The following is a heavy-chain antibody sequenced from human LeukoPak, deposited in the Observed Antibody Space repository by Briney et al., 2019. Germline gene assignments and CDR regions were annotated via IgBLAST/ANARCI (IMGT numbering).Heavy chain of an antibody. CDR2: INPSGGST. D-gene: IGHD6-13*01. CDR1: GGTFSSYA. CDR3: ARYSTNYGMDV. J-gene: IGHJ6*02. Sequence: ASVKVSCKASGGTFSSYAISWVRQAPGQGLEWMGIINPSGGSTSYAQKFQGRVTMTRDTSTSTVYMELSSLRSEDTAVYYCARYSTNYGMDVWGQGTTVTVSS. V-gene: IGHV1-46*01.